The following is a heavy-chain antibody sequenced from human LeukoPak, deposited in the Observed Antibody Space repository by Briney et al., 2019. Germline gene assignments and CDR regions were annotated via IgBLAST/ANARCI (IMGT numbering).Heavy chain of an antibody. D-gene: IGHD3-9*01. Sequence: GRSLRLSCAASGFTFGSYAMHWVRQAPGKGLEWVAVISYDGSNKYYADSVKGRFTISRDNSKNTLYLQMNSLRAEDTAVYYCARECYDILTGYPRPDRYYYYYGMDVWGQGTTVTVSS. CDR2: ISYDGSNK. V-gene: IGHV3-30-3*01. CDR1: GFTFGSYA. J-gene: IGHJ6*02. CDR3: ARECYDILTGYPRPDRYYYYYGMDV.